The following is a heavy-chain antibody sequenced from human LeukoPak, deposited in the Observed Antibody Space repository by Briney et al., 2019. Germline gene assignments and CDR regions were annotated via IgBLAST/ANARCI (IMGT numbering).Heavy chain of an antibody. D-gene: IGHD3-10*01. Sequence: PGGSLRLSCAASGFTFSSYAMSWVRQAPGKGLEWVSAISGSGGSTYYADSVKGRFTISRDNSKNTLYLQMNSLRAEDTAVYYCAKNVLLWFGELPNFDYWGQGTLATVSS. V-gene: IGHV3-23*01. J-gene: IGHJ4*02. CDR3: AKNVLLWFGELPNFDY. CDR2: ISGSGGST. CDR1: GFTFSSYA.